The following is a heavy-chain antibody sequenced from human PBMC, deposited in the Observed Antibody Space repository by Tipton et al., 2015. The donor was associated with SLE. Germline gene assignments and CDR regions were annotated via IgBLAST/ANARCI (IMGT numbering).Heavy chain of an antibody. CDR2: VYTSGNT. D-gene: IGHD1-26*01. Sequence: TLSLTCTVSGDSITAYYWSWIRQPAGKGLEWIGHVYTSGNTNYNPSLKSRVTISVDTSKNQFSLKLSSVTAADTAVYYCARRSYSGTHPEAFDIWGQGTMVTVSS. J-gene: IGHJ3*02. V-gene: IGHV4-4*07. CDR1: GDSITAYY. CDR3: ARRSYSGTHPEAFDI.